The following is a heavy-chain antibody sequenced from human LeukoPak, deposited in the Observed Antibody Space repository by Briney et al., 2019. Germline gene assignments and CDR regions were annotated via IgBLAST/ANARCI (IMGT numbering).Heavy chain of an antibody. J-gene: IGHJ4*02. Sequence: SETLSLTCTVSGGSISSYYWSWIRQPPGKGLEWIGYIYYSGSTNYNPSLKSRVTISVDTSKNQFSLKLSSVTAADTTVYYCARGVWFGNTPPDHWGQGTLVTVSS. V-gene: IGHV4-59*01. CDR2: IYYSGST. CDR1: GGSISSYY. CDR3: ARGVWFGNTPPDH. D-gene: IGHD3-10*01.